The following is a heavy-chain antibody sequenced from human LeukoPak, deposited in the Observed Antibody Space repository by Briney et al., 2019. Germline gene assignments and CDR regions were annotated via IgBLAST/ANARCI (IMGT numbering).Heavy chain of an antibody. Sequence: PGGSLRLSCAASGFTFSSYGMHWVRQAPGEGLEWVAVIWYDGSNKYYADSVKGRFTISRDNSKNTLYLQMNSLRAEDTAVYYCARSRLRAYFDYWGQGTLVTVSS. CDR3: ARSRLRAYFDY. J-gene: IGHJ4*02. V-gene: IGHV3-33*01. CDR2: IWYDGSNK. D-gene: IGHD4-17*01. CDR1: GFTFSSYG.